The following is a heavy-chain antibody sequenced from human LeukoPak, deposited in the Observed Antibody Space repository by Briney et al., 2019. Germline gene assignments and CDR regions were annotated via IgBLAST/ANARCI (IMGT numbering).Heavy chain of an antibody. CDR3: AKDYRYGSA. J-gene: IGHJ5*02. D-gene: IGHD6-19*01. CDR1: GFTFNSFA. V-gene: IGHV3-23*01. Sequence: PGGSLRLSCAASGFTFNSFAFTWVRQAPGRGLEWVSAINVRGDGTYYAESVRGRFTISRDNSKNTLYLQMNSLRAGDTALYYCAKDYRYGSAWGPGTLVVVSS. CDR2: INVRGDGT.